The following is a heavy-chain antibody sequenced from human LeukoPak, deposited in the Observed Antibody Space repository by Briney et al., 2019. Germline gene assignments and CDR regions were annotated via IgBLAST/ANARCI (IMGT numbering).Heavy chain of an antibody. CDR2: ISGSTDNT. Sequence: GGSLRLSCAASGFTFSIYAMNWVRQAPGKGLEWVSDISGSTDNTYYADSVKGRFTISRDSSKNTLYLQMSSLRAEDTAVYYCAKHQRGGYDSPSHYWGQGTLVTVSS. J-gene: IGHJ4*02. V-gene: IGHV3-23*01. D-gene: IGHD5-12*01. CDR3: AKHQRGGYDSPSHY. CDR1: GFTFSIYA.